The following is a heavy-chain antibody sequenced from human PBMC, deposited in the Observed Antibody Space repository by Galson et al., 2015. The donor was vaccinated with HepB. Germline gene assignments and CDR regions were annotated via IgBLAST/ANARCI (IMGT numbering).Heavy chain of an antibody. CDR2: IDPSDSYT. CDR1: GYSFTSYW. J-gene: IGHJ4*02. CDR3: ARSDYYGSGSYTQPIDY. V-gene: IGHV5-10-1*01. D-gene: IGHD3-10*01. Sequence: QSGAEVKKPGESLRISCKGSGYSFTSYWISWVRQMPGKGLEWMGRIDPSDSYTNYSPSFQGHVTISADKSISTAYLQWSSLKASDTAMYYCARSDYYGSGSYTQPIDYWGQGTLVTVSS.